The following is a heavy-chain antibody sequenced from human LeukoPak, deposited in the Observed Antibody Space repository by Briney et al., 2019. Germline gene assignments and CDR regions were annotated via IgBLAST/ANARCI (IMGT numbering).Heavy chain of an antibody. V-gene: IGHV1-69*13. J-gene: IGHJ4*02. CDR2: IIPIFGTA. CDR1: GGTFSSYA. D-gene: IGHD4-23*01. CDR3: ARSDYGGNSGDY. Sequence: GASVKVSCRASGGTFSSYAISWVRQAPGQGLEWMGGIIPIFGTANYAQEFQGRVTITADESTSTAYMELSSLRSEDTAVYYCARSDYGGNSGDYWGQGTLVTVSS.